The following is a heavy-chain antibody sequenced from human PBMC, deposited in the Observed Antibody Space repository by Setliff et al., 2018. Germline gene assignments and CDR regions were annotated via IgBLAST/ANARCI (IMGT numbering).Heavy chain of an antibody. CDR2: IYFSGST. J-gene: IGHJ5*02. V-gene: IGHV4-30-4*08. CDR3: AREVAGTYHYFDP. D-gene: IGHD6-19*01. Sequence: SETLSLTCTVSGGSIDSGDYYWNWIRQPPGKGLEWIGYIYFSGSTYYNPSLKSRVTLSPDTSKNQFSLKLNSVTAADTALYFCAREVAGTYHYFDPWGQGTLVTVSS. CDR1: GGSIDSGDYY.